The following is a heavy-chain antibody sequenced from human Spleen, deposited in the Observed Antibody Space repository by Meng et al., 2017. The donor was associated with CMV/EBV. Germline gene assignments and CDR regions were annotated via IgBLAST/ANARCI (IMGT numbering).Heavy chain of an antibody. J-gene: IGHJ4*02. V-gene: IGHV3-15*01. CDR1: GGSISNTIYY. D-gene: IGHD3-10*01. CDR3: ATEGTYYSRSGTFFDY. CDR2: IKSKTDGGTT. Sequence: GGSLRLSCTVSGGSISNTIYYWGWIRQSPGKGLEWVGRIKSKTDGGTTDYAAPVKGRFTISRDDSKNTLYLQMNSLKTEDTAVYYCATEGTYYSRSGTFFDYWGQGTLVTVSS.